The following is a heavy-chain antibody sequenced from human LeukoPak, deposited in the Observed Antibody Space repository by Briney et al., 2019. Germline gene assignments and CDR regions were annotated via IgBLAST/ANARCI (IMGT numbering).Heavy chain of an antibody. D-gene: IGHD2-2*02. CDR1: GFTVSSNY. CDR2: ISWNSGSI. Sequence: GGSLRLSCAASGFTVSSNYMSWVRQAPGKGLEWVSGISWNSGSIGYADSVKGRFTISRDNAKNSLYLQMNSLRTEDTALYYCARAIGVTCISTSCYSFDYWGQGTLVTVSS. CDR3: ARAIGVTCISTSCYSFDY. J-gene: IGHJ4*02. V-gene: IGHV3-9*01.